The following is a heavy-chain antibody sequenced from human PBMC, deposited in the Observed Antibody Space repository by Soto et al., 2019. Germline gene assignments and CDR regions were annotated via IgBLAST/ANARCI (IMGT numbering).Heavy chain of an antibody. J-gene: IGHJ5*02. CDR1: GFTFSSYS. CDR2: ISSSSSYI. Sequence: EVQLVESGGGLVKPGGSLRLSCAASGFTFSSYSMNWVRQAPGKGLEWVSSISSSSSYIYYADSVKGRFTISRDNAKNSLYLQMNSVRAEDTAVYYCARDPLGTMVRGALWGWFDPWGQGTLVTVSS. CDR3: ARDPLGTMVRGALWGWFDP. V-gene: IGHV3-21*01. D-gene: IGHD3-10*01.